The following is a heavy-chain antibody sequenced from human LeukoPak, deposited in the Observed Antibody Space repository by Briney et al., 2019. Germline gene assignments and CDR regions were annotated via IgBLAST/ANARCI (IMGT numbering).Heavy chain of an antibody. V-gene: IGHV3-9*01. D-gene: IGHD6-13*01. Sequence: PGGSLTLSCAASGFTFDDYAMHWVRQAPGKGLEWVSGISWNSGSIGYADSVKGRFTISRDNAKNSLYLQMNSLRAEDTALYYCAKEGEAAAVRYWGQGTLVTVSS. CDR2: ISWNSGSI. J-gene: IGHJ4*02. CDR3: AKEGEAAAVRY. CDR1: GFTFDDYA.